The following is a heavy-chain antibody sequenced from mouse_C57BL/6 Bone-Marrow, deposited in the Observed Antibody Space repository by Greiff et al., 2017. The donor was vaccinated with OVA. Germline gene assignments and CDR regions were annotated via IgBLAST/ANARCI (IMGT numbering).Heavy chain of an antibody. CDR3: ARFYYYGSWYFDY. Sequence: EVHLVESEGGLVQPGSSMKLSCTASGFTFSDYYMAWVRQVPEKGLEWVANINYDGSSTYYLDSLKSRFIISRDNAKNILYLQMSSLKSEDTATYYCARFYYYGSWYFDYWGQGTTLTVSS. J-gene: IGHJ2*01. CDR1: GFTFSDYY. V-gene: IGHV5-16*01. CDR2: INYDGSST. D-gene: IGHD1-1*01.